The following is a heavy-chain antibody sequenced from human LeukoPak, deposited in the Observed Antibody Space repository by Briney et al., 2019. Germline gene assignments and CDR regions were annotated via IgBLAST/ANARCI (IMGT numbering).Heavy chain of an antibody. D-gene: IGHD5-12*01. CDR1: GFTFNNAW. J-gene: IGHJ4*02. CDR3: TTDHQGGGYDYAFFDY. CDR2: IKSKTDGGTT. V-gene: IGHV3-15*01. Sequence: GGSLRLSCAASGFTFNNAWMSWVRQAPGKGLEWLGRIKSKTDGGTTDYAAPVRGRFTISRDDSKNTLYLQMNSLKTEDTAVYYCTTDHQGGGYDYAFFDYWGQGTLVTVSS.